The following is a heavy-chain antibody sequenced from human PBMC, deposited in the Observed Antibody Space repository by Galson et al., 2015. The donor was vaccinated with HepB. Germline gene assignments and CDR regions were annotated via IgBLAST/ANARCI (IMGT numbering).Heavy chain of an antibody. CDR2: IYYSGST. CDR1: GGSISSGGYY. Sequence: TLSLTCAVSGGSISSGGYYWSWIRQPPGKGLEWIGYIYYSGSTYYNPSLKSRVTISVDTSKNQFSLKLSSVTAADTAVYYCARAPGSTSLGDYFDYWGQGTLVTVSS. D-gene: IGHD2-2*01. CDR3: ARAPGSTSLGDYFDY. J-gene: IGHJ4*02. V-gene: IGHV4-30-4*01.